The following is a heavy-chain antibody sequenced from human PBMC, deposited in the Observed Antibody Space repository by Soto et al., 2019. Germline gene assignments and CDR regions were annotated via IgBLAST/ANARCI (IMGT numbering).Heavy chain of an antibody. Sequence: EEQLLESGGGLEQPGGSLRLSCTASGFTCSNYAMSWVRQAPGTGLEWVSTISGGTSSAIYYADSVNGRFTISRDNSKNTVYLQLSGLRAEQTAVYYCAKDLTWGRPRHGFDIWGQGTMVTVSS. J-gene: IGHJ3*02. CDR1: GFTCSNYA. CDR3: AKDLTWGRPRHGFDI. CDR2: ISGGTSSAI. D-gene: IGHD7-27*01. V-gene: IGHV3-23*01.